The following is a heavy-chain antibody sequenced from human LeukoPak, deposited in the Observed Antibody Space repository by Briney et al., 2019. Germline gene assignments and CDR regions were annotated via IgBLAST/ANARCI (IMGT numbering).Heavy chain of an antibody. CDR2: IYYSGST. D-gene: IGHD3-16*01. J-gene: IGHJ4*02. Sequence: PSEILPLTCTVSGGSIITYYWSWIRQPPGKGLEWIGYIYYSGSTNYNPSLKSRVTISVDTSKNQFSLKLYSVTAADTAVYYCARSYIWGRDFDYWGQGTLVTVSS. V-gene: IGHV4-59*01. CDR1: GGSIITYY. CDR3: ARSYIWGRDFDY.